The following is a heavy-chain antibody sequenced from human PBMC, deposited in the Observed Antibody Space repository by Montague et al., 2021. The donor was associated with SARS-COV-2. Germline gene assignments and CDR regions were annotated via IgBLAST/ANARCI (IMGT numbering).Heavy chain of an antibody. CDR1: GVSVTDYY. V-gene: IGHV4-59*08. CDR3: VRHPHYDGLNGPPDF. D-gene: IGHD3-9*01. Sequence: SETLSLTCTVSGVSVTDYYWSWIRQPPGKGLEWVGDVLYNKGTNFNPSLKSRVAISVDTSKNQFSLRLTSVTAADTAFYYYVRHPHYDGLNGPPDFWDQGTWVPVS. CDR2: VLYNKGT. J-gene: IGHJ4*02.